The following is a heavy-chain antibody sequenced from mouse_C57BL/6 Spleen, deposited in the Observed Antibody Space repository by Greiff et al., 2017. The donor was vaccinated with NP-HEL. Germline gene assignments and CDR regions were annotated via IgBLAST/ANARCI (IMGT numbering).Heavy chain of an antibody. V-gene: IGHV14-1*01. CDR2: IDPEDGDT. J-gene: IGHJ3*01. Sequence: VQLQQSGAELVRPGASVKLSCTASGFNIKDYYMHWVKQRPEQGLEWIGRIDPEDGDTEYAPKFQGKATMTADTSANTAYLQLSRLTSEDTAVYYCTRGYGSSPWFAYWGQGTLVTVSA. D-gene: IGHD1-1*01. CDR3: TRGYGSSPWFAY. CDR1: GFNIKDYY.